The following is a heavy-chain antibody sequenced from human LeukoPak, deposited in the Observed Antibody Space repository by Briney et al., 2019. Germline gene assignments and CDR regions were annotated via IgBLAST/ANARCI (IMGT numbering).Heavy chain of an antibody. D-gene: IGHD4-17*01. CDR1: GYSISSGYY. Sequence: SETLSLTCTVSGYSISSGYYWGWIRQPPGQGLEWIGSIYHSGSTYYNPSLKSRVTISVDTPKNQFSLKLSSVTAADTAVYYCARTSDYGDYVSYYMDVWGKGTTVTVSS. CDR2: IYHSGST. J-gene: IGHJ6*03. CDR3: ARTSDYGDYVSYYMDV. V-gene: IGHV4-38-2*02.